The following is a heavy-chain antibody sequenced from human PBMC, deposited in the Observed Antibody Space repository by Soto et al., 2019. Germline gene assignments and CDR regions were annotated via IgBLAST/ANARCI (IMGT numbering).Heavy chain of an antibody. CDR3: TKVRGHPV. CDR2: ISAGRST. CDR1: GFTFSNYA. V-gene: IGHV3-23*01. J-gene: IGHJ6*04. Sequence: EVQVLESGGDLVQPGGSLRLSGTASGFTFSNYAMNWVRQAPGKGPEWVSGISAGRSTYYADSVKGRFTISRDNSKSTLFLQMDSLRAEDTALYYCTKVRGHPVWGKGTTVTVSS.